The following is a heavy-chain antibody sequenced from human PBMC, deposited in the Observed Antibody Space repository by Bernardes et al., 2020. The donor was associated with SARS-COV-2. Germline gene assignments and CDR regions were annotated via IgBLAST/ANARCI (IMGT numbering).Heavy chain of an antibody. V-gene: IGHV4-39*05. Sequence: TPCPTFTLSCVPISVRTYDWGWIRPPAGKGLEWIGRIYSSGSSYYNPSLQSRVRASVDTSKNQISLRLSFVTAADTAVYYCAGSSCGIDCYIGGLRSWDYGMDVWGQGTTVTVSS. CDR2: IYSSGSS. CDR3: AGSSCGIDCYIGGLRSWDYGMDV. J-gene: IGHJ6*02. D-gene: IGHD2-21*01. CDR1: CVPISVRTYD.